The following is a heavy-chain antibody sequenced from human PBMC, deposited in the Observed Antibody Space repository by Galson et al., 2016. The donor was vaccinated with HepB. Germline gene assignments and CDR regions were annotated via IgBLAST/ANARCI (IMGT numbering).Heavy chain of an antibody. V-gene: IGHV3-53*04. CDR2: IYGNGHA. J-gene: IGHJ4*02. CDR1: GFTVSSNY. D-gene: IGHD3-3*01. Sequence: SLRLSCAASGFTVSSNYMSWVRQAPGKGLEWVSIIYGNGHANYADSVKGRFTLSRHNSENTLYLQMNSLGPEDTAVYYCAKGGHSGTYDVGYYDFWGQGTLVTVSS. CDR3: AKGGHSGTYDVGYYDF.